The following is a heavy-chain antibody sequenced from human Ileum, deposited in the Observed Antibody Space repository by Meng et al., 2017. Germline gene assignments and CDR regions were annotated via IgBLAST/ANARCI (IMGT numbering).Heavy chain of an antibody. CDR2: ICYSGNT. V-gene: IGHV4-39*01. D-gene: IGHD7-27*01. Sequence: QLQLQELGSGLVMPSETPSLMCTVFGGSISSSSHCCDWIRQPPGKGLEWIGSICYSGNTYYNPSLKSRVSMSVDTSKKQISLKLNSVTAADTAVYYCARRTGEVDLLDYWGQGTLVTVSS. J-gene: IGHJ4*02. CDR3: ARRTGEVDLLDY. CDR1: GGSISSSSHC.